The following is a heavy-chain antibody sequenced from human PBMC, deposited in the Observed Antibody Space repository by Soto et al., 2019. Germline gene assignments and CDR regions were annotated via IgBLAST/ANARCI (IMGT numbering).Heavy chain of an antibody. Sequence: SETLSLTCAVSGDSISSSVWWTWVRQPPGKGLEWIGEVFHTGDTYFNPSLRSRVAMSVDKSTNEFSLKVTSVTAADTAIYYCARKAWVRFDYWGQGARVTVSS. CDR2: VFHTGDT. CDR3: ARKAWVRFDY. J-gene: IGHJ4*02. V-gene: IGHV4-4*02. CDR1: GDSISSSVW. D-gene: IGHD7-27*01.